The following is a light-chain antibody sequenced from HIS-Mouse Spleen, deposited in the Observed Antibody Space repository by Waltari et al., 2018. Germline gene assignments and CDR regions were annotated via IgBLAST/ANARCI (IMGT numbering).Light chain of an antibody. CDR2: EDS. CDR1: AWPKKY. J-gene: IGLJ2*01. Sequence: SYELTHPLSVSVSPGQTARITCSGDAWPKKYDYLYQQKSGQAPVLVSYEDSKRPSGIPERFSGSSSGTMATLTISGAQVEDEADYYCYSTDSSGNHRVFGGGTKLTVL. V-gene: IGLV3-10*01. CDR3: YSTDSSGNHRV.